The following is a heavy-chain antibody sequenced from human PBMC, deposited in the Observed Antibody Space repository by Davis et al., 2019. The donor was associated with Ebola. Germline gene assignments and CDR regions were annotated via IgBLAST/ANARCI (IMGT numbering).Heavy chain of an antibody. CDR2: IYSGGST. D-gene: IGHD6-13*01. CDR3: AREMGIAAAGTLWFDP. CDR1: GFTVSSNY. Sequence: GESLKISCAASGFTVSSNYMSWVRQAPGKGLEWVSVIYSGGSTYYADSVKGRFTISRDNSKNTLYLQMNSLRAEDTAVYYCAREMGIAAAGTLWFDPWGQGTLVTVSS. V-gene: IGHV3-53*01. J-gene: IGHJ5*02.